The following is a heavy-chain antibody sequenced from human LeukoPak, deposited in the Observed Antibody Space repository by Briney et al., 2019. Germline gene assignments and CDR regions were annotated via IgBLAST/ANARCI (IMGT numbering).Heavy chain of an antibody. D-gene: IGHD1-26*01. CDR3: AKGLERSYDTFDI. V-gene: IGHV3-23*01. J-gene: IGHJ3*02. Sequence: GGSLRLSCAASGFPFSSHAMRWVRQAPGKGLDCVSPISGSGGSTYYADSVKGRFTISRDNSKNTLYLQMNSLRAEDTAVYYCAKGLERSYDTFDIWGQGTMVTVSS. CDR1: GFPFSSHA. CDR2: ISGSGGST.